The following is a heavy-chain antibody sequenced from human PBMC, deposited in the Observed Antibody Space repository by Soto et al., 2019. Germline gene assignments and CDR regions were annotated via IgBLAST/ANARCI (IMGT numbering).Heavy chain of an antibody. V-gene: IGHV4-38-2*02. CDR1: GFSISLGYY. J-gene: IGHJ4*02. D-gene: IGHD1-1*01. CDR3: AREKVGTTFFDD. Sequence: PSETLSLTCSVSGFSISLGYYWSCVLQPPGKGLEWIGSIYPSVSSYHNPSLETRLRLSIDTSKKQFTLNLTSVTAADTALYFCAREKVGTTFFDDWGQGTEVTVSS. CDR2: IYPSVSS.